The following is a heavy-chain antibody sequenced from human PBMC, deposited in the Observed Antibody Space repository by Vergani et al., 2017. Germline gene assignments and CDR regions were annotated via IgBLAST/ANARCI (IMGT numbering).Heavy chain of an antibody. J-gene: IGHJ3*02. D-gene: IGHD6-13*01. V-gene: IGHV4-34*11. Sequence: QVQLQQWGAGLLKPSETLSLTCAVYGGSFSGYYWSWIRQPPGKGLEWIGYIYYSGSTNYNPSLKSRVTISVDTSKNQFSLKLSSVTAADTAVYYCARDRKVAAAVPKSRAFDIWGQGTMVTVSS. CDR1: GGSFSGYY. CDR2: IYYSGST. CDR3: ARDRKVAAAVPKSRAFDI.